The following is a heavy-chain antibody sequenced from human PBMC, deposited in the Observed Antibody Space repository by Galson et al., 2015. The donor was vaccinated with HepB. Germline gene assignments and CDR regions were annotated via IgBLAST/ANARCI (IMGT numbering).Heavy chain of an antibody. CDR3: ARGSSIAVAVSGY. D-gene: IGHD6-19*01. J-gene: IGHJ4*02. CDR2: INAGNGNT. CDR1: GYTFTSYA. V-gene: IGHV1-3*01. Sequence: SVKVSCKASGYTFTSYAMHWVRQAPGQRLEWMGWINAGNGNTKYSQKFQGRVTITRDTSASTAYMELSSLRSEDTAVYYCARGSSIAVAVSGYWGQGTLVTVSS.